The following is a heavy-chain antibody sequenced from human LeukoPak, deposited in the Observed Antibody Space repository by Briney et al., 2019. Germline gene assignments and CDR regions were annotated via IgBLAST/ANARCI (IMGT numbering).Heavy chain of an antibody. CDR1: GGSFSGYY. J-gene: IGHJ4*02. Sequence: PSETLSLTCAVYGGSFSGYYWSWIRQPPGKGLEWIGSIYHGGSTYYNPSLKSRVTISVDTSKNQFSLKLSSVTAADTAVYYCARDPRITLVRGVFDYWGQGTLVTVSS. V-gene: IGHV4-34*01. CDR2: IYHGGST. D-gene: IGHD3-10*01. CDR3: ARDPRITLVRGVFDY.